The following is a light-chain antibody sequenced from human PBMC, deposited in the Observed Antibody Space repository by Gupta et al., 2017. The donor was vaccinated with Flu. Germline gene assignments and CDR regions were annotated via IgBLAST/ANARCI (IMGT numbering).Light chain of an antibody. J-gene: IGKJ2*03. Sequence: EIVLTQSPATLSLSPGERATLSCRASESISPYVAWYQQKAGLAPRLLIYDASKRATGIPARFSGSGSGTDFTLTISGLEPEDSAVYYCQHRFNWLNGFGPGTKLEIK. CDR1: ESISPY. V-gene: IGKV3-11*01. CDR2: DAS. CDR3: QHRFNWLNG.